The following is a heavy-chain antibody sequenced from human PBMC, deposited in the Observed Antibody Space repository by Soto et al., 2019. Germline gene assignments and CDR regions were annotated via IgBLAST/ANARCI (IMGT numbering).Heavy chain of an antibody. Sequence: PGKGLEWVSYISSSGSTIYYADSVKGRFTISRDNAKNSLYLQMNSLRAEDTAVYYCAREAVVPAAMSYFDYWGQGTLVTVSS. CDR2: ISSSGSTI. CDR3: AREAVVPAAMSYFDY. J-gene: IGHJ4*02. D-gene: IGHD2-2*01. V-gene: IGHV3-11*01.